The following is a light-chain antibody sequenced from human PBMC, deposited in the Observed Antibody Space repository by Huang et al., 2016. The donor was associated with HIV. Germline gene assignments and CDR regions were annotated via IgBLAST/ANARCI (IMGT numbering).Light chain of an antibody. CDR1: QSVSSW. J-gene: IGKJ1*01. Sequence: DIQMTQSPSTLSAFVGDRVTITCRASQSVSSWLAWYQQRPGKAPKLLIYKASSLENGGPSRFSGSGSGTEFTLTISSLQPDDSATYYCQQYNVYWTFGQGTKVEI. CDR2: KAS. V-gene: IGKV1-5*03. CDR3: QQYNVYWT.